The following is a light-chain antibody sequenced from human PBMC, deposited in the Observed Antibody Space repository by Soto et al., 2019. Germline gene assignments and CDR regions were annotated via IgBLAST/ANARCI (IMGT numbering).Light chain of an antibody. CDR2: DVS. V-gene: IGLV2-14*03. J-gene: IGLJ2*01. CDR1: SSDVGGSNY. Sequence: QPVLAQPASVSGSPGQSITISCSGTSSDVGGSNYVSWYQQHPGEAPKLMIYDVSYRPSGVSNRFSGSKSGNTASLTISGLQAGDEADYFCSSYTSSAPGVLFGGGTKVTVL. CDR3: SSYTSSAPGVL.